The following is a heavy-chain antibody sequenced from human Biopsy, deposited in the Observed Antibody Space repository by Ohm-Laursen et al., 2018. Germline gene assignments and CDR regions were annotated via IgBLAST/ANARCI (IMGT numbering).Heavy chain of an antibody. V-gene: IGHV3-21*01. CDR2: ISASGNHI. J-gene: IGHJ4*02. CDR3: ARDGEAKYCKHGVCPSDF. CDR1: GFTFPDHA. D-gene: IGHD2-8*01. Sequence: GSLRLSCSASGFTFPDHAMHWVRQAPGKGLEWVSSISASGNHIYYTDSVKGRFTVSRDNGKNSVYLQMNSLRVEDTAVYYCARDGEAKYCKHGVCPSDFWGQGTLVTVSS.